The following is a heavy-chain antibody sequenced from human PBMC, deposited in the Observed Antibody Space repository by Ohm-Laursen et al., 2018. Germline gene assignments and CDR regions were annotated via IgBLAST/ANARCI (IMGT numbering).Heavy chain of an antibody. J-gene: IGHJ4*02. CDR1: GFTFSSYA. V-gene: IGHV3-23*01. Sequence: GSLRLSCTASGFTFSSYAMSWVRQAPGKGLEWVSAISGSGGSTYYADSVKGRFTISRDNSKNTLYLQMNSLRAEDTAVYYCAKDLLWSGRAGYFDYWGQGTLVTVSS. CDR3: AKDLLWSGRAGYFDY. CDR2: ISGSGGST. D-gene: IGHD3-3*01.